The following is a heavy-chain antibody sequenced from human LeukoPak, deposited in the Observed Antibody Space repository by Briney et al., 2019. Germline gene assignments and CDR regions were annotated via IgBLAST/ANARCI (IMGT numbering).Heavy chain of an antibody. D-gene: IGHD2/OR15-2a*01. CDR2: INPSGGST. J-gene: IGHJ4*02. Sequence: AASVKVSCKASGYTFTSYYMHWLRQAPAQGLEWMGIINPSGGSTSYAHKFQGRVTMTRDTSTSTVYMELSSLRSEDTAVYYCARNFAPFRTTAPRGTVFDYWGQGTLVTVSS. CDR3: ARNFAPFRTTAPRGTVFDY. V-gene: IGHV1-46*01. CDR1: GYTFTSYY.